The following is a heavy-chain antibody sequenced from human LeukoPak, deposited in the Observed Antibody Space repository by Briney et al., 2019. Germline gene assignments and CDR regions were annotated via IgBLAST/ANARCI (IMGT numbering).Heavy chain of an antibody. CDR2: ISSSSSYI. D-gene: IGHD6-13*01. CDR1: GFTFSSYS. CDR3: ARLIPYSFYYYYYYGMDV. J-gene: IGHJ6*02. Sequence: GGSLRLSCAASGFTFSSYSMNWVRQAPGKGLEWVSSISSSSSYIYYADSVKGRFTISRDNAKNSLYLQMNSLRAEDTAVYYCARLIPYSFYYYYYYGMDVWGQGTTVTVSS. V-gene: IGHV3-21*01.